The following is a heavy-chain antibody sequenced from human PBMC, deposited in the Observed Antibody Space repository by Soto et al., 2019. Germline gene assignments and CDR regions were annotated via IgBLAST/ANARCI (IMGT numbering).Heavy chain of an antibody. CDR3: VAGTYYYYYGMDV. CDR1: GGSISSSSYY. V-gene: IGHV4-39*01. CDR2: IYYSGST. D-gene: IGHD6-19*01. J-gene: IGHJ6*02. Sequence: QLQLQESGPGLVKPSETLSLTCTVSGGSISSSSYYWGWIRQPPGKGLEWIGSIYYSGSTYYNPSLKSRVTISVDTSKNQFSLKVSSVTAADTAVYYCVAGTYYYYYGMDVWGQGTTVTVSS.